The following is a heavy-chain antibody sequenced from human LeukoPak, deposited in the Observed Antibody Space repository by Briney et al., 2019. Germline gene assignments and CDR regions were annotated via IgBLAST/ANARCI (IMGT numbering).Heavy chain of an antibody. CDR3: ARDQVSIAGTGIDY. J-gene: IGHJ4*02. D-gene: IGHD6-13*01. CDR1: GFTFSSYW. V-gene: IGHV3-7*01. CDR2: IKQDGSEK. Sequence: GGSLRLSCAASGFTFSSYWMSWVRQAPGKGLEWVANIKQDGSEKYYVDSVKGRFTISRDNAKNSLYLQMNSLRAEDTAVYYCARDQVSIAGTGIDYWGQGTLVTVSS.